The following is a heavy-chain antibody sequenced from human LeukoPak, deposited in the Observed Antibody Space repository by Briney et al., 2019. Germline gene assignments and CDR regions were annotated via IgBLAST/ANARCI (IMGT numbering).Heavy chain of an antibody. D-gene: IGHD3-22*01. Sequence: SETLSLTCTVSGGSISSGGYYWSWIRQHPGKGLEWIGYIYYSGSTYYNPSLKSRVTISVDTSKNQFSLKLSSVTAADTAVYYCARGGEDYYDSSGPEYFQHWGQGTLVTVSS. CDR3: ARGGEDYYDSSGPEYFQH. J-gene: IGHJ1*01. V-gene: IGHV4-31*03. CDR2: IYYSGST. CDR1: GGSISSGGYY.